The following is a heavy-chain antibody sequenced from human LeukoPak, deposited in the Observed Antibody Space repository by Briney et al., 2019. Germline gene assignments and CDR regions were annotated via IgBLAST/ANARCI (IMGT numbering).Heavy chain of an antibody. D-gene: IGHD4-11*01. V-gene: IGHV4-39*07. CDR2: IYYSGSN. J-gene: IGHJ4*02. Sequence: PSETLSLTCTVSGGSISSSSYYWGWIRQPPGKGLEGDGSIYYSGSNYYHPSLKTRVTISLDTSKSQFSLKLSSVTAADTAVYYCARGTTVITKGATCYFDYWGQGTLVTVSS. CDR1: GGSISSSSYY. CDR3: ARGTTVITKGATCYFDY.